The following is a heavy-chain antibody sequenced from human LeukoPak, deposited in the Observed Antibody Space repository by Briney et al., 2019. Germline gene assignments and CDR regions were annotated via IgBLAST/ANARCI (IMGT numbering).Heavy chain of an antibody. CDR2: IYYSGST. CDR1: GGSISSYY. Sequence: KPSETLSLTCTVSGGSISSYYWSWIRLPPGKGLEWIGYIYYSGSTNYNPSLKSRVTISVDTSKNQFSLKLSSVTAADTAVYYCARGDYMDVWGKGTTVTVSS. CDR3: ARGDYMDV. J-gene: IGHJ6*03. V-gene: IGHV4-59*01.